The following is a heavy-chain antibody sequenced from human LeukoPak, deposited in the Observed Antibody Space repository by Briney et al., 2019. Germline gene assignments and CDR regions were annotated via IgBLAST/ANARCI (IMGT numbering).Heavy chain of an antibody. CDR1: GLTFSNYW. J-gene: IGHJ6*02. D-gene: IGHD1-26*01. V-gene: IGHV3-7*01. Sequence: PGGSLRLPCAASGLTFSNYWLTWIRQTPEKGLEWVASIKNDETQVHYVDYVKSRFTISRDNEKNSLYLHMNSLSADDTAVYYSARSGLIVGVTPPTDVWGQGTTVSVSS. CDR3: ARSGLIVGVTPPTDV. CDR2: IKNDETQV.